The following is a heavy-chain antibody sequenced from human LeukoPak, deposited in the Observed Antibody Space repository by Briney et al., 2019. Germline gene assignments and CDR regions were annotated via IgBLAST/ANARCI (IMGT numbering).Heavy chain of an antibody. V-gene: IGHV5-10-1*01. D-gene: IGHD4-17*01. CDR2: IDPSDSYT. CDR1: GYSFTNYW. J-gene: IGHJ4*02. Sequence: PGGSLRLSCKGSGYSFTNYWISWVRQMPGKGLEWMGRIDPSDSYTNYSPSFQGHVTISADKSISTAYLQWSSLKASDTAMYYCANHYGYYVAHYDYWGQGALVTVSS. CDR3: ANHYGYYVAHYDY.